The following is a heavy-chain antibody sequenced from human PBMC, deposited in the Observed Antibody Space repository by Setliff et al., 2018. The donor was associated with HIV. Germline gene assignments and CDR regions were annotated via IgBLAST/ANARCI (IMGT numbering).Heavy chain of an antibody. J-gene: IGHJ6*03. Sequence: PGGSLRLSCEVSAFTFSTFAMHWVRQAPGKGLEWVSAISGGGYRTYYADSVKGRFTISRDNAKNSLYLQMNSLRAEDTAVYYCARDGSPAAPIGKYYYYYYMDVWGKGTTVTVSS. CDR1: AFTFSTFA. CDR2: ISGGGYRT. V-gene: IGHV3-21*01. D-gene: IGHD2-2*01. CDR3: ARDGSPAAPIGKYYYYYYMDV.